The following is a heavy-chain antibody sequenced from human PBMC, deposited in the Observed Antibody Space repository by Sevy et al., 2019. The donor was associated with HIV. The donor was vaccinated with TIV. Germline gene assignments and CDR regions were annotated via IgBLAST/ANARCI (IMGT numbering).Heavy chain of an antibody. CDR2: IYYSGST. Sequence: SETLSLTCTVSGGSVSSGSYYWSWIRQPPGKGLEWIGYIYYSGSTNYNPSHKSRVTISVDTSKNQFSLKLSSVTAADTAVYYCARAYGSGSSLSAYFDYWGQGTLVTVSS. D-gene: IGHD3-10*01. V-gene: IGHV4-61*01. J-gene: IGHJ4*02. CDR1: GGSVSSGSYY. CDR3: ARAYGSGSSLSAYFDY.